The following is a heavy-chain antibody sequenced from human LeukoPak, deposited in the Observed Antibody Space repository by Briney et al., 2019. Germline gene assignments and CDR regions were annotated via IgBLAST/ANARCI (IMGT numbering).Heavy chain of an antibody. V-gene: IGHV3-48*04. Sequence: GGSLRLSCAASGFTFSNYPMNWVRQTPGKGLQWISYISRSSGPIYYADSVRGRFTISRDNAKNSLFLQMNSLRAEDTAVYYCARVRYNSGYIFDYWGQGALVTVSS. J-gene: IGHJ4*02. CDR1: GFTFSNYP. CDR2: ISRSSGPI. D-gene: IGHD5-18*01. CDR3: ARVRYNSGYIFDY.